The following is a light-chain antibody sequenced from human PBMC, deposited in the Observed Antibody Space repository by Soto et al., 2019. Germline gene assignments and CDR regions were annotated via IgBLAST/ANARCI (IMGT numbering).Light chain of an antibody. CDR2: GAS. Sequence: EIVMTQSPATLSVSPGERSALSCRASQSVTGSLAWYRRKLGQAPRLLLYGASTRATGFPARFSGSGSGTEFTLTISSLQSEDFAVYYCQQRSNWPRITFGQGTRLEIK. J-gene: IGKJ5*01. V-gene: IGKV3-15*01. CDR3: QQRSNWPRIT. CDR1: QSVTGS.